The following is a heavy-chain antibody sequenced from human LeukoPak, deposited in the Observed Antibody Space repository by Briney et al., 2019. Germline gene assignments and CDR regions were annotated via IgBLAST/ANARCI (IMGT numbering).Heavy chain of an antibody. CDR2: ISSSSSYI. Sequence: PGGSLRLSCAASGFTFSSYSMNWVRQAPGKGLEWVSSISSSSSYIYYADSVKGRFTISRDTAKNSLYLQMNSLRAEDTAVYYCARSNWGPKAGGYSTRDYYYGMDVWGQGTTVTVSS. D-gene: IGHD6-13*01. V-gene: IGHV3-21*01. J-gene: IGHJ6*02. CDR1: GFTFSSYS. CDR3: ARSNWGPKAGGYSTRDYYYGMDV.